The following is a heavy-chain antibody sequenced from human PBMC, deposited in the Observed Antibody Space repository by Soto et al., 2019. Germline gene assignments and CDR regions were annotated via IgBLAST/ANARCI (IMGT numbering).Heavy chain of an antibody. J-gene: IGHJ3*02. CDR1: GFTFSSYW. D-gene: IGHD6-13*01. Sequence: EVQLVESGGGLVQPGVSLRLSCAASGFTFSSYWMSWVRQAPGKGLEWVANIKQDGSEKYYVDSVKGRFTISRDNAKNSLYLQMNSLRAEDTAVYYCARDGNSSPAAFDIWGQGTMVTVSS. CDR2: IKQDGSEK. CDR3: ARDGNSSPAAFDI. V-gene: IGHV3-7*01.